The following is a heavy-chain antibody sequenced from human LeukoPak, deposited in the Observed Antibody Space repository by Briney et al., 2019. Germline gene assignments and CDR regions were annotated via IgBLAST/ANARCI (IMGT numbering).Heavy chain of an antibody. Sequence: GGSLRLSCAASGFTFSSHWMHWIRQAPGKGLLWVSRITSDGTSTIYANSVKGRFTISRDNAKNALYLQMNSLRAEDTAVYYCARVPTRLPVHYPYFDYWGQGALVTVSS. CDR2: ITSDGTST. J-gene: IGHJ4*02. V-gene: IGHV3-74*01. CDR3: ARVPTRLPVHYPYFDY. D-gene: IGHD6-6*01. CDR1: GFTFSSHW.